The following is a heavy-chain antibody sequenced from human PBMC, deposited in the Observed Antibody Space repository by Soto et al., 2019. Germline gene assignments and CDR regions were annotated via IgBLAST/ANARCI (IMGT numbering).Heavy chain of an antibody. V-gene: IGHV1-69*01. J-gene: IGHJ6*02. CDR3: ARDAVLMVYAIYYYGMDV. CDR2: IIPIFGTA. D-gene: IGHD2-8*01. Sequence: QVQLVQSGAEVKKPVSSVKVSCKASGGTFSSYAISWVRQAPGQGLEWMGGIIPIFGTANYAQKFQGRVTITADESTSTAYMELSSLRSEDTAVYYCARDAVLMVYAIYYYGMDVWGQGTTVTVSS. CDR1: GGTFSSYA.